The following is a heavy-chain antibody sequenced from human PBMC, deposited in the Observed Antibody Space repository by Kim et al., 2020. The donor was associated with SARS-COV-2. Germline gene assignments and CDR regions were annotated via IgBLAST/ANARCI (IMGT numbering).Heavy chain of an antibody. CDR1: GFTFSSYG. Sequence: GGSLRLSCAASGFTFSSYGMTWVRQAPGKGLEWVSTISGNGVATFYADSVKGRFTISRDNSKNTLFLQMNSLRAEDTALYSCAKDIIASAGPRKYFDCWGQGTLVTVSS. D-gene: IGHD6-13*01. CDR3: AKDIIASAGPRKYFDC. CDR2: ISGNGVAT. J-gene: IGHJ4*02. V-gene: IGHV3-23*01.